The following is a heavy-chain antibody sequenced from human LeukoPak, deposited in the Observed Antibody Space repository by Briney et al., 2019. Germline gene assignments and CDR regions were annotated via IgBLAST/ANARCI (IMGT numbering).Heavy chain of an antibody. V-gene: IGHV3-7*01. CDR2: IKGDGSEK. Sequence: QLVESGGGLAQPGGSLRLSCVGSGITFTDHWTSWVRQAPGKGLEWVANIKGDGSEKYYADSVKGRFTISKNNALNSLFLQLSSLRAEDTAVYYCAGERYCSSTSCYSAGDYWGQGTLVTVSS. J-gene: IGHJ4*02. D-gene: IGHD2-2*01. CDR1: GITFTDHW. CDR3: AGERYCSSTSCYSAGDY.